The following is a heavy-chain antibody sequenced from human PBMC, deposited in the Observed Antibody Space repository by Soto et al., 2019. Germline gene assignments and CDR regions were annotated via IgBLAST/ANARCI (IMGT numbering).Heavy chain of an antibody. V-gene: IGHV1-69*04. Sequence: ASVKVSCKASGGTFSSYTISWVRQAPGQGLEWMGRIIPTLGIANYAQKFQGRVTITADKSTSTAYMELSSLRSEDTAVYYCARDSVGSTSLFDYWGQGTLVTVSS. CDR3: ARDSVGSTSLFDY. D-gene: IGHD2-2*01. J-gene: IGHJ4*02. CDR2: IIPTLGIA. CDR1: GGTFSSYT.